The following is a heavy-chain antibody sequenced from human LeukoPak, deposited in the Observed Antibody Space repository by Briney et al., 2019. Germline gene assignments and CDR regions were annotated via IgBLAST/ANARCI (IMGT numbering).Heavy chain of an antibody. D-gene: IGHD3-10*01. Sequence: GGSLRLSCAASGFTFSSYEMNWVRQAPGKGLEWVSYISSSGSTIYYADSVKGRFTISRDNAKNSLYLQMNSLRAEDTAVYYCARVDNYYYGSGNTIDYWGQGTLVTVSS. CDR2: ISSSGSTI. V-gene: IGHV3-48*03. CDR1: GFTFSSYE. J-gene: IGHJ4*02. CDR3: ARVDNYYYGSGNTIDY.